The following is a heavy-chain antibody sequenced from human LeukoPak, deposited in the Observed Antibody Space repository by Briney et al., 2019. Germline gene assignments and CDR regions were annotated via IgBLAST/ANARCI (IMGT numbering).Heavy chain of an antibody. Sequence: GGSLRFSCAASGFTFSSYAMSWVRQAPGKGLEWVSAISGSGGSTYYADSVKGRFTISRNNSKNTLYLQMNSLRAEDTAVYYCAKDSYYYGSGSLDYWGQGTLVTVSS. CDR1: GFTFSSYA. J-gene: IGHJ4*02. V-gene: IGHV3-23*01. CDR3: AKDSYYYGSGSLDY. CDR2: ISGSGGST. D-gene: IGHD3-10*01.